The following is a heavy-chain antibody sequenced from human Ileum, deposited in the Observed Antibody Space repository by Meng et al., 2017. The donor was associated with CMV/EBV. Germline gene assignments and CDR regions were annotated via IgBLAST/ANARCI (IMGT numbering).Heavy chain of an antibody. D-gene: IGHD1-26*01. CDR3: VRNPSGTYGEFQN. Sequence: GESLKISCAASEFTSSNYWMHWVRQAPGKGLVWVSRINPYGSTTNYADSVKGRFTIYSDNAKCTLYLQMDGLRAEDTAVYLCVRNPSGTYGEFQNWGQGTLVTVSS. CDR1: EFTSSNYW. V-gene: IGHV3-74*01. J-gene: IGHJ1*01. CDR2: INPYGSTT.